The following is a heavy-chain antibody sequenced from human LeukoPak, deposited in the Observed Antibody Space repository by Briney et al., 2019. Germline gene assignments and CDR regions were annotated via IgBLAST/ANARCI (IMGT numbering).Heavy chain of an antibody. V-gene: IGHV3-30*02. CDR1: GFTFSSYG. J-gene: IGHJ4*02. CDR2: IRYDGSDK. Sequence: GGSLRLSCAASGFTFSSYGMHWVRQAPGKGLEWVAFIRYDGSDKYYADSVKGRFTISRDSSKNTLYLQMNSLRAEDTAVYYCAKSWTWPVSMGFDYWGQGTLVTVFS. CDR3: AKSWTWPVSMGFDY. D-gene: IGHD1-1*01.